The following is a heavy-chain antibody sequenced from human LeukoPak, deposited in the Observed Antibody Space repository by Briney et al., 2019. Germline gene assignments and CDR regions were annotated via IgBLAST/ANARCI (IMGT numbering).Heavy chain of an antibody. J-gene: IGHJ5*02. D-gene: IGHD5-24*01. CDR1: GGSVSSSTYY. V-gene: IGHV4-39*07. CDR2: IYYSGST. CDR3: ARVGTRRGYNWGSGWFEP. Sequence: PSETLSLTCSVSGGSVSSSTYYWGWIRQPPGKGLEWIATIYYSGSTNYNPSLKSRVTISIDTSQNEISLRLNSVTAADTAVYYCARVGTRRGYNWGSGWFEPWGQGTLVTVSS.